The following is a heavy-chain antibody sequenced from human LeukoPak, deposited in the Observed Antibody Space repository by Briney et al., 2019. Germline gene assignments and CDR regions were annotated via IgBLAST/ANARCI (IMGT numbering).Heavy chain of an antibody. V-gene: IGHV4-34*01. CDR3: ARGAWATRLGS. Sequence: SETLSLTCAVYGESLNSYYWSWIRQPPGEGLEWIGEIYESGTTKYNPSLKSRVTISMVPSKQQFSLSLNSVTAADTAVYYCARGAWATRLGSWGLGTPVIVSS. CDR1: GESLNSYY. CDR2: IYESGTT. J-gene: IGHJ4*02. D-gene: IGHD2-15*01.